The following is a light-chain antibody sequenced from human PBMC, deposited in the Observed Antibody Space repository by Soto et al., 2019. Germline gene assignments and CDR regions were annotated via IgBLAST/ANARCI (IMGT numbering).Light chain of an antibody. CDR3: AAWDDSRNKV. Sequence: QAVVTQPPSASGTPGQRVTISCYGSTSNLGSNTVNWYLQLPGTAPKLLIYNNDQRPSGVSDRFSASKSGTSASLAISGLQFEDEADYYCAAWDDSRNKVFGTGTKLTVL. J-gene: IGLJ1*01. CDR2: NND. V-gene: IGLV1-44*01. CDR1: TSNLGSNT.